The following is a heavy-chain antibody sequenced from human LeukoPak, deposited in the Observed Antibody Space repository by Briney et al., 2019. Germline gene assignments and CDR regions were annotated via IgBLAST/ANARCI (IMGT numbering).Heavy chain of an antibody. Sequence: ASVKVSCKASGYTFTDYYMHWVRQAPGQGLEWMGRINPNSGGTNYAQKFQGRVTMTRDTSISTAYMELSRLRSDDTAVYYCARPITMIVVATPWKDAFDIWGQGTMVTVSS. D-gene: IGHD3-22*01. V-gene: IGHV1-2*06. CDR3: ARPITMIVVATPWKDAFDI. CDR2: INPNSGGT. CDR1: GYTFTDYY. J-gene: IGHJ3*02.